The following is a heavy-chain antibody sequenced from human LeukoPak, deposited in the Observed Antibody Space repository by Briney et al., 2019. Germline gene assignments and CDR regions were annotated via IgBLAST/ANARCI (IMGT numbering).Heavy chain of an antibody. Sequence: GGSLRLSCAASGFTFRSYAMSWVRQAPGKGLEWVSAISGSGGTTDYADSVKGRFTISRDNSKNTLYLQMNSLRAEDTAVYYCAEDPPTSGYTDYWGQGTLVTVSS. J-gene: IGHJ4*02. CDR1: GFTFRSYA. V-gene: IGHV3-23*01. CDR3: AEDPPTSGYTDY. CDR2: ISGSGGTT. D-gene: IGHD3-22*01.